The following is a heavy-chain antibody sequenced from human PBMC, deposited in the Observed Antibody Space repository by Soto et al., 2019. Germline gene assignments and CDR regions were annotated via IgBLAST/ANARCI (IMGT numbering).Heavy chain of an antibody. CDR1: GFTFSSYG. D-gene: IGHD6-13*01. V-gene: IGHV3-30*18. CDR2: ISYDGNDK. CDR3: AKERYSSSWSPLDFDY. Sequence: QVQVVESGGGVVQPGRSLRLSCAASGFTFSSYGMHWVCQAPGKGLEWVAVISYDGNDKYYADSVKGRFTISRDNSKNTLYLQINSLRAEDTAVFYCAKERYSSSWSPLDFDYRGQGTLVTVSS. J-gene: IGHJ4*02.